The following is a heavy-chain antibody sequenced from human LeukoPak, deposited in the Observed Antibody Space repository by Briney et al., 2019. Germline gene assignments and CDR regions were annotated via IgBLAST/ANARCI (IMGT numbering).Heavy chain of an antibody. Sequence: SETLSLTCTVSGGSISSYYWSWIRQPPGKGLEWIGYIYYSGSTNYNPSLKGRVTISVDTSKNQFSLKLSSVTAADTAVYYCARDGVRGVISSPYYFDYWGQGALVTVSS. V-gene: IGHV4-59*01. CDR2: IYYSGST. J-gene: IGHJ4*02. CDR1: GGSISSYY. D-gene: IGHD3-10*01. CDR3: ARDGVRGVISSPYYFDY.